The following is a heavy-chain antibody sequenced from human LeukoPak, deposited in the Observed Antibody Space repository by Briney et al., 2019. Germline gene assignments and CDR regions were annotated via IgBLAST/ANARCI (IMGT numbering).Heavy chain of an antibody. V-gene: IGHV4-61*02. D-gene: IGHD1-26*01. CDR1: GGSISSGSYY. J-gene: IGHJ4*02. CDR2: IYTSGST. Sequence: SQTLSLTCTVSGGSISSGSYYWSWIRQPAGKGLEWIGRIYTSGSTNYNPSLKSRVTISVDTSKNQFSLKLSSVTAADTAVYYCARGGSGGSYFYYFDYWGQGTLVTVSS. CDR3: ARGGSGGSYFYYFDY.